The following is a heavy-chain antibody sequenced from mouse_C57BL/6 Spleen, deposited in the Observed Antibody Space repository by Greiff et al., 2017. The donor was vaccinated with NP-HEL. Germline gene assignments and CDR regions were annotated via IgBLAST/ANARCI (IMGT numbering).Heavy chain of an antibody. D-gene: IGHD1-1*01. V-gene: IGHV1-18*01. J-gene: IGHJ4*01. Sequence: VQLQQSGPELVKPGASVKIPCKASGYTFTDYNMDWVKQSHGKSLEWIGDINPNNGGTIYNQKFKGKATLTVDKSSSTAYMELRSLTSEDTAVYYCASGSSYVYAMDYWGQGTSVTVSS. CDR1: GYTFTDYN. CDR2: INPNNGGT. CDR3: ASGSSYVYAMDY.